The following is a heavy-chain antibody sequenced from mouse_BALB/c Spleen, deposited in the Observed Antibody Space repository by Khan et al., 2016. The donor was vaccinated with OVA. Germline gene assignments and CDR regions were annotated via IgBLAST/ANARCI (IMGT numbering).Heavy chain of an antibody. Sequence: GELVESGGDLVKPGGSLKLSCAASGFTFSTYAMSWVRQTPDKRLEWVATINTGGDYIYYPDSVKGRFSISRDNAKNILDLQMSSLRSEDTAIYYCTRHNYGPFAYWGQGTLVTVSA. CDR1: GFTFSTYA. CDR3: TRHNYGPFAY. CDR2: INTGGDYI. D-gene: IGHD1-1*01. J-gene: IGHJ3*01. V-gene: IGHV5-9-3*01.